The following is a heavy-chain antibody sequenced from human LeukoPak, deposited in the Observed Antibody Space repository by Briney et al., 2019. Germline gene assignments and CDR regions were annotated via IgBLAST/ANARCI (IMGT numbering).Heavy chain of an antibody. D-gene: IGHD6-13*01. Sequence: GGSLRLSCAASGFTFSNYWMYWVRQVPGKGLVWVSRSNDDGSATFYADSVKGRFTISRDNAKNTLFLQMNSLSAGDTALYYCARAAYSSTWYSRYFDLWGRGTLVTVSS. CDR2: SNDDGSAT. V-gene: IGHV3-74*01. CDR1: GFTFSNYW. J-gene: IGHJ2*01. CDR3: ARAAYSSTWYSRYFDL.